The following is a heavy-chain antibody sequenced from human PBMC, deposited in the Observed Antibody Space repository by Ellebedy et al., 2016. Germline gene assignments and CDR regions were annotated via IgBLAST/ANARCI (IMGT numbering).Heavy chain of an antibody. CDR3: AGTKSTVTTGNNWFDP. J-gene: IGHJ5*02. Sequence: SETLSLXXAVYGGSFSGYYWSWIRQPPGKGLEWIGEINHSGSTNYNPSLKSRVTISVDTSKNQFSLKLSSVTAADTAVYYCAGTKSTVTTGNNWFDPWGQGTLVTVS. CDR1: GGSFSGYY. CDR2: INHSGST. V-gene: IGHV4-34*01. D-gene: IGHD4-17*01.